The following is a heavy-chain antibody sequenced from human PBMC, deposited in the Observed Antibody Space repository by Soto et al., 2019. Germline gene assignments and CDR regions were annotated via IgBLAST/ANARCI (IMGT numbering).Heavy chain of an antibody. V-gene: IGHV4-31*03. CDR2: VYYRGGA. D-gene: IGHD6-6*01. Sequence: PSETLSLTCTVSGGSISTGTYNWTWIRQLPGKGLEWIGNVYYRGGAYYNPSLQSRVTISLDTSKTQFSMKLKSVNAADTAVYYCARGGTEHSSSHKYGFDVWGQGTTVTSP. J-gene: IGHJ6*02. CDR1: GGSISTGTYN. CDR3: ARGGTEHSSSHKYGFDV.